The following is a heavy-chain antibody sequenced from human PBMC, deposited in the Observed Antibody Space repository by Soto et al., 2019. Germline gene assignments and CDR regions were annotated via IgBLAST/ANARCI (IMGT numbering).Heavy chain of an antibody. CDR3: ARRITMVRGPYYYYAMDV. Sequence: GSLRLSCAASGFTFSIHTMNWVRQAPWKGLEWISYITSTSSTKNYADSVKGRFTISRDNANNSLYLQVNSLRDEDTAVYYCARRITMVRGPYYYYAMDVWGQGTTVTVSS. D-gene: IGHD3-10*01. CDR2: ITSTSSTK. CDR1: GFTFSIHT. V-gene: IGHV3-48*02. J-gene: IGHJ6*02.